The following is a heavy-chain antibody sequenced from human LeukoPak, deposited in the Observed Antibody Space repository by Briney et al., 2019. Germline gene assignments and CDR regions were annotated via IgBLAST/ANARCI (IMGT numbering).Heavy chain of an antibody. D-gene: IGHD6-19*01. J-gene: IGHJ4*02. V-gene: IGHV4-4*07. CDR1: GDSISSYY. CDR3: ARRALLAVAAFDY. Sequence: PSETLSLTCSVSGDSISSYYWSWIRQPAGKGLEWIGRIYSSGSTNYNPSLKSRVTISVDTSKNQFSLKLSSVTAADTAVYYCARRALLAVAAFDYWGQGTLVTVSS. CDR2: IYSSGST.